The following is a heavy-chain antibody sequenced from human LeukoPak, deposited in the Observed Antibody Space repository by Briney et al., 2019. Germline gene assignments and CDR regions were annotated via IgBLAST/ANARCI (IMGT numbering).Heavy chain of an antibody. V-gene: IGHV3-7*01. CDR3: ARDQGYCTSVSCRGDAFDV. CDR2: INEDGSQK. D-gene: IGHD2-2*01. J-gene: IGHJ3*01. Sequence: GGSLRLSCAASGFRLSSHWMSWVRQVPGKGPEWVAKINEDGSQKYYVDSVKGRFTISRDNAENSLSQHMNSLRAEDAAVYYCARDQGYCTSVSCRGDAFDVWGQGSMVSLSA. CDR1: GFRLSSHW.